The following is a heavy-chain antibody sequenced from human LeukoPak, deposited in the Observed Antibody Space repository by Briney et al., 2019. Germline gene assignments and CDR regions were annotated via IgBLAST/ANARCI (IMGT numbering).Heavy chain of an antibody. J-gene: IGHJ4*02. V-gene: IGHV3-21*01. Sequence: GGSLRLSCAASGFTFSRYSLNWVRQAPGKGLEWVSSITTSSSYIYYADSVKGRFTISRDNTRNSLYLHMNSLRAEDTAVYYCARDLGGYSYGSHFDYWGQGTLVTVSS. CDR2: ITTSSSYI. D-gene: IGHD5-18*01. CDR1: GFTFSRYS. CDR3: ARDLGGYSYGSHFDY.